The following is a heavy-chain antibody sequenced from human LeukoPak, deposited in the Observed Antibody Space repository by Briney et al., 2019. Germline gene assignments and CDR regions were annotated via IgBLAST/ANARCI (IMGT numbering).Heavy chain of an antibody. CDR1: GNTFTGYY. J-gene: IGHJ6*03. D-gene: IGHD3-22*01. Sequence: ASVKVSCKASGNTFTGYYMHWVRQAPGQGLECMVRINPNSGGTIYAQKFQGRVTMTRDTSISTAYMELSRLRSDDTAVYYCARWPLTSGYYYYYYYYMDVWGKGTTVTVSS. CDR3: ARWPLTSGYYYYYYYYMDV. V-gene: IGHV1-2*06. CDR2: INPNSGGT.